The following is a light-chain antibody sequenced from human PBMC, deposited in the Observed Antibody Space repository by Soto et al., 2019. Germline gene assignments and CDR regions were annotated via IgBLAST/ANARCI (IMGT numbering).Light chain of an antibody. CDR3: EQYKNWPYT. CDR2: GAS. Sequence: MVMTQSPATLSVSPGERATLSCRASQSVSTKLAWYQQKPGQAPRLLIYGASTRPTGIPARFSGSGSGTDFTLTISSLQSEDLAVYYCEQYKNWPYTCGRGTRVDIK. V-gene: IGKV3D-15*01. J-gene: IGKJ3*01. CDR1: QSVSTK.